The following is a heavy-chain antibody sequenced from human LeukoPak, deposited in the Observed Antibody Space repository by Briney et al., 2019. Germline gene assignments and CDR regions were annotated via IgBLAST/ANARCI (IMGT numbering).Heavy chain of an antibody. CDR2: IYSSGST. J-gene: IGHJ4*02. V-gene: IGHV4-61*02. CDR1: GDSISSGDYY. D-gene: IGHD1-20*01. CDR3: ARGNWNYFDY. Sequence: SETLSLTCTVSGDSISSGDYYWTWIRQPAGKGLEWIGRIYSSGSTNYDPSLKSRLTISLDTSKNQFSLKLCSVTAADTAVYYCARGNWNYFDYWGQGTLVPVSS.